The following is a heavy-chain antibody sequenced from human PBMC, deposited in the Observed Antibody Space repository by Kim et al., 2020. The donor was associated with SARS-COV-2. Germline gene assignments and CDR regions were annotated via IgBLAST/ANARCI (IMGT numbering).Heavy chain of an antibody. CDR1: GFTFSSYA. J-gene: IGHJ5*02. CDR3: ALTYYDILTGYLALGWFDP. Sequence: GGSLRLSCAASGFTFSSYAMSWVRQAPGKGLEWVSAISGSGGSTYYADSVKGRFTISRDNSKNTLYLQMNSLRAEDTAVYYCALTYYDILTGYLALGWFDPWGQGTLVTVSS. D-gene: IGHD3-9*01. V-gene: IGHV3-23*01. CDR2: ISGSGGST.